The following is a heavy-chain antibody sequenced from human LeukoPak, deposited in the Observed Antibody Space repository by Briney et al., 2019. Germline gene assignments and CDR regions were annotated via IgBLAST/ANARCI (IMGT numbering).Heavy chain of an antibody. D-gene: IGHD6-13*01. Sequence: SETLSLTCTVSGGSISSGDYYWSWIRQPPGKGLEWIGYIYYSGSTYYNPSLKSRVTISVDTSKNQFSLKLSSVTAADTAVYYCARAHSSWYYGSILYYYGMDVWGQGTTVTVSS. J-gene: IGHJ6*02. CDR3: ARAHSSWYYGSILYYYGMDV. CDR2: IYYSGST. V-gene: IGHV4-30-4*08. CDR1: GGSISSGDYY.